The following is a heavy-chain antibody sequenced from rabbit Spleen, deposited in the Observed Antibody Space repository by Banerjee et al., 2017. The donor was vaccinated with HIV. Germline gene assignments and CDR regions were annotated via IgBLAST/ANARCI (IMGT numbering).Heavy chain of an antibody. V-gene: IGHV1S45*01. Sequence: QQQLEESGGDLVKPEGSLTLTCTASGLSFSNSHWICWVRQAPGKGLEWIGCIYGGSNNTYYASWAKGRLTISKTSSTTVTLQMTSLTVADTATYFCARDLVGVIGWNFYLWGPGTLVTVS. D-gene: IGHD1-1*01. J-gene: IGHJ4*01. CDR1: GLSFSNSHW. CDR3: ARDLVGVIGWNFYL. CDR2: IYGGSNNT.